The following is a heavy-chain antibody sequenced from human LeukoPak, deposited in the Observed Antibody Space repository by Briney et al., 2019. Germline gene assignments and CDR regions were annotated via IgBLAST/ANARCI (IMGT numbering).Heavy chain of an antibody. J-gene: IGHJ4*02. CDR1: GFTFSSYA. CDR3: ARSQWLAPTYFDY. CDR2: ISGSGGST. V-gene: IGHV3-23*01. Sequence: GGSLRLSCAASGFTFSSYAMSWVRQAPGKGLEWVSAISGSGGSTYYADSVKGRFTISRDNSKNTLYLQMNSLRAEDTAVYYCARSQWLAPTYFDYWGQGTLVTVSS. D-gene: IGHD6-19*01.